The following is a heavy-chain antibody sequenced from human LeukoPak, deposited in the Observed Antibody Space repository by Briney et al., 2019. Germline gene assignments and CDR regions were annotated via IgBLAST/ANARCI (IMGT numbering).Heavy chain of an antibody. CDR2: LYHSGST. D-gene: IGHD5-18*01. CDR3: AGGAIIQLWTRTVKYNWFDP. CDR1: GYSISSGYY. Sequence: PSETLSLTCTVSGYSISSGYYWGWIRQPPGKGLEWIGSLYHSGSTYYNPSLKSRVTISVDTSKNQFSLKLSSVTAADTAVYYCAGGAIIQLWTRTVKYNWFDPWGQGTLVTVSS. V-gene: IGHV4-38-2*02. J-gene: IGHJ5*02.